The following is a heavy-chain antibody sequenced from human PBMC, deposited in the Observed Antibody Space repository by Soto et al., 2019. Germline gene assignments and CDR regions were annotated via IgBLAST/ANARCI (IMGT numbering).Heavy chain of an antibody. Sequence: PSETLSLTCTVSGGSISSYYWSWIRQPPGKGLEWIGYIYNSGSINYNPSLKSRVTISVDTPKNHFSLKVSSVTAADTAVYYCARQMFIGGMDVWGQGTTVTVSS. V-gene: IGHV4-59*08. D-gene: IGHD2-15*01. CDR2: IYNSGSI. J-gene: IGHJ6*02. CDR1: GGSISSYY. CDR3: ARQMFIGGMDV.